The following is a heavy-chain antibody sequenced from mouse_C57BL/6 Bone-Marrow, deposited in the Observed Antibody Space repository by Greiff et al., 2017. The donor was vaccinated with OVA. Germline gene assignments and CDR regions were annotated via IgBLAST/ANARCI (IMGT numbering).Heavy chain of an antibody. CDR3: ARTPRYYGSSYDYAMDY. D-gene: IGHD1-1*01. CDR1: GFSLTSYG. Sequence: VKLVESGPGLVQPSQSLSITCTVSGFSLTSYGVHWVRQSPGKGLEWLGVIWSGGSTDYNAAFISRLSISKDNSKSQVFFKMNSLQADDTAIYYCARTPRYYGSSYDYAMDYWGQGTSVTVSS. J-gene: IGHJ4*01. V-gene: IGHV2-2*01. CDR2: IWSGGST.